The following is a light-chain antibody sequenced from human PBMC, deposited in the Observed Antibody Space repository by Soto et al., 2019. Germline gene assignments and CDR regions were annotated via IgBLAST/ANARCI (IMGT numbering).Light chain of an antibody. Sequence: DIQMTQSPSTLSASVGDRVTITCRASQSITPWLAWYQQKPGKVPKLLIYQASSLESGVPLRFSGSASGTEFTLTINSLQPDDFATYYCQHYNRYSATFGQGTKVEIK. CDR3: QHYNRYSAT. CDR1: QSITPW. CDR2: QAS. V-gene: IGKV1-5*03. J-gene: IGKJ1*01.